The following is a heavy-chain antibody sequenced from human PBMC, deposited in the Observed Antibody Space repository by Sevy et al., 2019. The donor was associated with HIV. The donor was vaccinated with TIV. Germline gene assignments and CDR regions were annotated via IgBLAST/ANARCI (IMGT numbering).Heavy chain of an antibody. V-gene: IGHV1-24*01. CDR3: ATTKDYYESSGCPFDY. CDR2: FDPEDGET. J-gene: IGHJ4*02. D-gene: IGHD3-22*01. Sequence: ASVKVSCKVSGYTLTKLSMHWVRQAPGKGLEWMGSFDPEDGETLYAQSLQGRITMPEDTSTDTAYMELNSLRSEDTAVYYCATTKDYYESSGCPFDYWGQGTLVTVSS. CDR1: GYTLTKLS.